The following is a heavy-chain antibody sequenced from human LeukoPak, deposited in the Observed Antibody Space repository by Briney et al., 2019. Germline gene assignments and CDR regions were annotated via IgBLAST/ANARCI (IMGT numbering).Heavy chain of an antibody. CDR3: AREVSSGWYGSPSFDY. D-gene: IGHD6-19*01. Sequence: SVKVSCKASGYTFTSYGISWVRQAPGQGLEWMGRIIPILGIANYAQKFQGRVTITADKSTSTAYMELSSLRSEDTAVYYCAREVSSGWYGSPSFDYWGQGTLVTVSS. CDR2: IIPILGIA. V-gene: IGHV1-69*04. J-gene: IGHJ4*02. CDR1: GYTFTSYG.